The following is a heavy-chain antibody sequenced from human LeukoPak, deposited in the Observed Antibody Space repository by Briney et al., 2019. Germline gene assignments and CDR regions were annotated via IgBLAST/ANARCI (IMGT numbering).Heavy chain of an antibody. Sequence: PGRSLRLSCAASGFTFSSYWMSWVRQAPGKGLEWVANIKQDGSEKYYVDSVKGRFTISRDNAKNSLYLQMNSLRAEDTAVYYCARRDYYGSGSYGGLEYYFDYWGQGTLVTVSS. V-gene: IGHV3-7*03. J-gene: IGHJ4*02. CDR1: GFTFSSYW. CDR2: IKQDGSEK. CDR3: ARRDYYGSGSYGGLEYYFDY. D-gene: IGHD3-10*01.